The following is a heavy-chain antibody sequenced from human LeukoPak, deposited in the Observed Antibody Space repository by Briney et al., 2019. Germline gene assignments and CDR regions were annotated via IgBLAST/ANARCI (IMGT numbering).Heavy chain of an antibody. Sequence: GGSLRLSCAASGFTFSSYAMHWVRQAPGKGLEWVAVISYDGSNKYYADSVKGRFTISRDNSKNTLYLQMNSLRAEDTAVYYWGRAPGVRPFDYWGKGTLVTVSS. CDR1: GFTFSSYA. V-gene: IGHV3-30-3*01. D-gene: IGHD3-10*01. J-gene: IGHJ4*02. CDR2: ISYDGSNK. CDR3: GRAPGVRPFDY.